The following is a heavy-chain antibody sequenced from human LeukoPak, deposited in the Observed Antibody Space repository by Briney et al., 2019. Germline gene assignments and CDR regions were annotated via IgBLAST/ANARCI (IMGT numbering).Heavy chain of an antibody. V-gene: IGHV1-69*04. CDR2: IIPILGIA. J-gene: IGHJ5*02. CDR1: GGTFSSYA. CDR3: ARGAYCSSTSGSELNGFDP. Sequence: ASVKVSCKASGGTFSSYAISWVRQAPGQGLEWMGRIIPILGIANYAQKFQGRVTITADKSTSTAYKELSSLRSEDTAVYYCARGAYCSSTSGSELNGFDPGGRGTLVTVSS. D-gene: IGHD2-2*01.